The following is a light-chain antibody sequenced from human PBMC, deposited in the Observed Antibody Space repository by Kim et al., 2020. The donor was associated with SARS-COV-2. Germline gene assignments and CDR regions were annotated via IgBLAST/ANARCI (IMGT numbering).Light chain of an antibody. Sequence: GKKVTISCPGSSSNSGNNYVSWYQPLPRTALKLLICDNNKRPSGIPDRFSGSKSGTSATLGITGLQTGDEADYYCGTWDSSLSAGVFGGGTQLTVL. CDR3: GTWDSSLSAGV. CDR1: SSNSGNNY. CDR2: DNN. V-gene: IGLV1-51*01. J-gene: IGLJ3*02.